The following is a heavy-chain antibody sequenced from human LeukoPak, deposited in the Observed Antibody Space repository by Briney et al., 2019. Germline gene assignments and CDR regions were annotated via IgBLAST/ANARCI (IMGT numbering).Heavy chain of an antibody. CDR2: ISWISSII. V-gene: IGHV3-9*01. CDR3: AKDLTGGYSYGRYFDY. J-gene: IGHJ4*02. CDR1: GFTFDDYA. Sequence: SMRLSCAASGFTFDDYAMHWVRQAPGKGLEWVSGISWISSIISDAGSVKVRFTISRDNVKNSLYLQMNSLRAEDTALYYCAKDLTGGYSYGRYFDYWGQGTLVCASS. D-gene: IGHD5-18*01.